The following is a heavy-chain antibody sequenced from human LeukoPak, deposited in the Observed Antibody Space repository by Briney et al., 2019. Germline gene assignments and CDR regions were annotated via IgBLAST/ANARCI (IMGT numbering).Heavy chain of an antibody. Sequence: GGSLRLSCAASGFTVSSNYMSWVRQAPGKGLEWVSVIYSGGTTHYADSVKGRFTISRDNSKNSVYLQMNSLRGEDTAVYHCARDDRQYWSFDIWGQGTMATVFS. CDR2: IYSGGTT. J-gene: IGHJ3*02. V-gene: IGHV3-66*01. CDR1: GFTVSSNY. D-gene: IGHD2-8*02. CDR3: ARDDRQYWSFDI.